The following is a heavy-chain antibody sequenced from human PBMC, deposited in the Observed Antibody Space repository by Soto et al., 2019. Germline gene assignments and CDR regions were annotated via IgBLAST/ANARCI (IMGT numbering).Heavy chain of an antibody. J-gene: IGHJ6*02. Sequence: PGGSLRLSCAASGFTFSYYSMNWVRQAPGKGLEWVSSISSSSSYIYYADSVKGRFTLSRDNAKNSLYLQMNSLRAEDTAVYYCAREGGGSSSFVADNYCYGMDVWGQGTTVTVSS. CDR3: AREGGGSSSFVADNYCYGMDV. CDR1: GFTFSYYS. V-gene: IGHV3-21*01. CDR2: ISSSSSYI. D-gene: IGHD6-6*01.